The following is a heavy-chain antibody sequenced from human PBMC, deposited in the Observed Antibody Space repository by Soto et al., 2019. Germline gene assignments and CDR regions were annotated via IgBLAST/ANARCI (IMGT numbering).Heavy chain of an antibody. Sequence: GESLKISCKGSEYSFANYWIGWVRQTPGKGLEWMGSIYPTDSDSKYSPSFQGQVTISADKSISTAYLQWSSLKASDTAMYYCARFYFSGGACYSGKYYYYFAMDFGGQGTTVTVSS. D-gene: IGHD2-15*01. CDR2: IYPTDSDS. CDR1: EYSFANYW. CDR3: ARFYFSGGACYSGKYYYYFAMDF. J-gene: IGHJ6*02. V-gene: IGHV5-51*01.